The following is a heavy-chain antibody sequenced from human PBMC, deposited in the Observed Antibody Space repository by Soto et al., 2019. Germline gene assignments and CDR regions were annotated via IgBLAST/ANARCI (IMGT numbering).Heavy chain of an antibody. CDR1: GGSITSYY. J-gene: IGHJ3*01. V-gene: IGHV4-59*01. CDR3: ARVWGGAFDF. D-gene: IGHD3-10*01. CDR2: IYYSGST. Sequence: QVQLQESGPGLVKPSETLSLTCTVSGGSITSYYWGWIRQPPGKGLEWIGYIYYSGSTNYNPSLKSRVTISVDTSKNQFSLKLSSVTAADTAVYYCARVWGGAFDFWGQGTMVTVSS.